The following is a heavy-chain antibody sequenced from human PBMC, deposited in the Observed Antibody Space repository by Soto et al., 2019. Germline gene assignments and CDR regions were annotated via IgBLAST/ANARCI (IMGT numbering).Heavy chain of an antibody. V-gene: IGHV4-34*01. Sequence: PSETLSLTCAVYGGSFSDYYWSWIRQAPGRGLEWIGEVNHSGGTYYNPSLKSRVTISVDTSKNQFSLKLSSVTAADTAVYYCARGVVRRVIIQYTSFFDYWSQGTLVTVSS. CDR3: ARGVVRRVIIQYTSFFDY. CDR2: VNHSGGT. CDR1: GGSFSDYY. D-gene: IGHD3-10*01. J-gene: IGHJ4*02.